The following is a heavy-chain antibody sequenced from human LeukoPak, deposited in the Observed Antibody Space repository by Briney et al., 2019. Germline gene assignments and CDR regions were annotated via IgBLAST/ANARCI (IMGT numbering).Heavy chain of an antibody. CDR2: IYPGDSDT. D-gene: IGHD2-15*01. Sequence: GESLKISCKGSGYSFTSYWIGWVRQMPGKGLEWMGIIYPGDSDTRYSPSFQGQVTISADKSISTAYLQWSSLKASDTAVYYCARVACSGGSCYNFDYWGQGSLVTVSS. J-gene: IGHJ4*02. V-gene: IGHV5-51*01. CDR1: GYSFTSYW. CDR3: ARVACSGGSCYNFDY.